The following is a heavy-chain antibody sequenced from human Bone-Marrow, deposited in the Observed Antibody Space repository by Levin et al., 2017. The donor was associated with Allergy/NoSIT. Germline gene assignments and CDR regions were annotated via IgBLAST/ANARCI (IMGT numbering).Heavy chain of an antibody. CDR2: ITPSGGST. D-gene: IGHD5-18*01. CDR1: GYTFTNYN. V-gene: IGHV1-46*01. J-gene: IGHJ4*02. CDR3: ARGPIQISRPYPFDY. Sequence: ASVKVSCKASGYTFTNYNIHWVRQAPGQGLEWMGIITPSGGSTSNAQKFQGRVTMTWHTSTSTVYMEVSSLRSEDTAVYYCARGPIQISRPYPFDYWGQGTLVAVSS.